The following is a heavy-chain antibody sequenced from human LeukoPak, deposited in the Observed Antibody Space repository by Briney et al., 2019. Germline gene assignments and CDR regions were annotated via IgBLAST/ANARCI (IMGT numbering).Heavy chain of an antibody. J-gene: IGHJ4*02. V-gene: IGHV4-39*01. Sequence: SETLSLTCTVSGGSISSSSYYWGWIRQPPGKGLEWIGSIYYGGSTYYNPSLKSRVTISVDTSKNQFSLKLSSVTAADTAVYYCAGRTMAIYFDYRGQGTLVTVSS. CDR1: GGSISSSSYY. CDR2: IYYGGST. D-gene: IGHD5-24*01. CDR3: AGRTMAIYFDY.